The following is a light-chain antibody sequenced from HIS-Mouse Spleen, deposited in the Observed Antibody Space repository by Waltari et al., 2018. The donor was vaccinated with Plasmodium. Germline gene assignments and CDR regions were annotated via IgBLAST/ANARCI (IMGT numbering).Light chain of an antibody. V-gene: IGKV1-8*01. CDR1: QGISSY. CDR2: AAS. CDR3: QQYYSYPLT. J-gene: IGKJ4*01. Sequence: AIRMTQSPSSFSASTGDRFTITFRASQGISSYLAWYQQKPGKAPKLLIYAASTLQSGVPSRFSGSGSGTDFTLTISCLQSEDFATYYWQQYYSYPLTFGGGTKVEIK.